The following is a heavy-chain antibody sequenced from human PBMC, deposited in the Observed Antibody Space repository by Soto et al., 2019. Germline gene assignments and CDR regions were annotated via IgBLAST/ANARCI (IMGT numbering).Heavy chain of an antibody. J-gene: IGHJ3*02. Sequence: GGSLRLSCAASGFTFDDYAMHWVRQAPGKGLEWVSGISWNSGSIGYADSVKGRFTISRDNAKNSLYLQMNSLRAEDTALYYCAKDKFRSPYGDSPMGAFDIWGQGTMVTVSS. CDR2: ISWNSGSI. V-gene: IGHV3-9*01. CDR1: GFTFDDYA. D-gene: IGHD4-17*01. CDR3: AKDKFRSPYGDSPMGAFDI.